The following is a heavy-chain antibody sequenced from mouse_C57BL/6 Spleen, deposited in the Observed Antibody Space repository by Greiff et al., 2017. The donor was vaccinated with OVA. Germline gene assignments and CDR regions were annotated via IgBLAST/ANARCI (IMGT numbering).Heavy chain of an antibody. CDR2: IDPETGGT. Sequence: VQLQQSGAELVRPGASVTLSCKASGYTFTDYEMHWVKQTPVHGLEWIGAIDPETGGTAYNQKFKGKAILTADKAASTAYMELRSLTSEDSAVYYCTKIRDWGKGTTLTVSS. CDR1: GYTFTDYE. V-gene: IGHV1-15*01. CDR3: TKIRD. J-gene: IGHJ2*01.